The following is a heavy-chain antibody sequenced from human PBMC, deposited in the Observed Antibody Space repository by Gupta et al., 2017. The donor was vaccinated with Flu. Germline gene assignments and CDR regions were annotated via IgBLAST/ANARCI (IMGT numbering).Heavy chain of an antibody. CDR1: EFTFGFYA. CDR3: ATRHRSFYDSSGYYFLFYYGVDV. J-gene: IGHJ6*02. V-gene: IGHV3-23*01. D-gene: IGHD3-22*01. CDR2: ISGDGGST. Sequence: EVQLLESGGGLVQPGGSLRLSCAASEFTFGFYAMSWVRQAPGKGLEWVSAISGDGGSTYYADSVKDRFTISRDNSKNTLYLQMNSLRAEDTAVYYWATRHRSFYDSSGYYFLFYYGVDVWGQGTTVTVSS.